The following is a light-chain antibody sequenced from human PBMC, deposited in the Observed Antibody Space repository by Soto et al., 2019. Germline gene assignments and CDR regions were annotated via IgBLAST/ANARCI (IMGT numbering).Light chain of an antibody. CDR2: DVS. Sequence: QSVLTQPRSVSGSPGQSVAISCTGTSSDVGGYNYVSWYRQHPGKAPKLMIYDVSKRPSGVPDRFSGSKSGNTASLTISGLQAEDEADYYCCSYAGRYTYVFGTGTKVTVL. CDR1: SSDVGGYNY. V-gene: IGLV2-11*01. J-gene: IGLJ1*01. CDR3: CSYAGRYTYV.